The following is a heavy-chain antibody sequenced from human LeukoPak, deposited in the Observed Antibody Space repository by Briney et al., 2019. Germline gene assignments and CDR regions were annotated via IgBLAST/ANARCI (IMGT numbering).Heavy chain of an antibody. CDR2: IIPIFGTA. Sequence: ASVKVSCKASGGTFSSYAISWVRQAPGQGLEWMGRIIPIFGTANYAQKFQGRVTITTDESTSTAYMELSSLRSEDTAVYYCARAELEYCSGATCYAAYSFDFWGQGTLVTVSS. D-gene: IGHD2-2*01. CDR1: GGTFSSYA. J-gene: IGHJ4*02. V-gene: IGHV1-69*05. CDR3: ARAELEYCSGATCYAAYSFDF.